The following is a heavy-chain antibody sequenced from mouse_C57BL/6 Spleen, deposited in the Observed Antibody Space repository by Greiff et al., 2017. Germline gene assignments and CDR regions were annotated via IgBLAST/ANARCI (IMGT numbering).Heavy chain of an antibody. CDR2: IRNKANGYTT. D-gene: IGHD2-1*01. CDR3: ARYDGNYDYFDY. V-gene: IGHV7-3*01. J-gene: IGHJ2*01. Sequence: EVHLVESGGGLVQPGGSLSLSCAASGFTFTDYYMSWVRQPPGKALEWLGFIRNKANGYTTEYSASVKGRFTISRDNSQSILYLQMNALRAEDSATYYCARYDGNYDYFDYWGQGTTLTGSS. CDR1: GFTFTDYY.